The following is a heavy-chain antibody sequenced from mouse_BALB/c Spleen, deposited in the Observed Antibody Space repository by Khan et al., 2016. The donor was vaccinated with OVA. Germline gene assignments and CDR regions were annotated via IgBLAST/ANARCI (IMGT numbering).Heavy chain of an antibody. D-gene: IGHD1-1*01. CDR2: INPHIGET. Sequence: EVQLQQSGPELVRPGASVKISCKASGYSFTGYFMNWVMQSHGKSLEWIGRINPHIGETFYNQRFKDKATLTVDESSSTAHMELRSLASEGASVYYCTRIDRSDFDYWGQGTTLTVSS. V-gene: IGHV1-20*02. J-gene: IGHJ2*01. CDR1: GYSFTGYF. CDR3: TRIDRSDFDY.